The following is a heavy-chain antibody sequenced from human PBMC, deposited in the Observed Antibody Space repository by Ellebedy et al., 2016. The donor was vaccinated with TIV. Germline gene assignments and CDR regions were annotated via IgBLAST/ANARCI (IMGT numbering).Heavy chain of an antibody. CDR1: GFTFSIYA. D-gene: IGHD6-19*01. Sequence: GGSLRLXXAASGFTFSIYAMSWVRQAPGKGLEWVSALSGSGDRIFYADSVKGRFTISRDNSKNMVYMEMNSLRAEDTAVYYCAKRRGSGWGAFDYWGQGTLVTVSS. CDR2: LSGSGDRI. CDR3: AKRRGSGWGAFDY. V-gene: IGHV3-23*01. J-gene: IGHJ4*02.